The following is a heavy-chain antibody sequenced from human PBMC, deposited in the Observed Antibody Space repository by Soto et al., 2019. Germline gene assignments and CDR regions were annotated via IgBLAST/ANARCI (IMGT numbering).Heavy chain of an antibody. CDR3: AGCDYYYYMDV. Sequence: PSETLSLTCTVSGGSISSYYWMWIRQPPGKGLEWIGNIYYSGSTNYNPSLKSRVTISVDTSKTQFSLILSSVTAADTAVYYCAGCDYYYYMDVWGKGTTVTVSS. D-gene: IGHD2-15*01. CDR1: GGSISSYY. CDR2: IYYSGST. J-gene: IGHJ6*03. V-gene: IGHV4-59*01.